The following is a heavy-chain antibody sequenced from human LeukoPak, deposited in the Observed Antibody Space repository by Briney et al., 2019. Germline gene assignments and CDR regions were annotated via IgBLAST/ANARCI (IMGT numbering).Heavy chain of an antibody. Sequence: GGSLRLSCAASGFTVSSQYMSWVRQAPGKGLEWVSVIYTGGTTHYADSVKGRFTISRDNAKNTLFLQMNSLRAEDTAVYYCARREVVSAYYYGMDVWGQGTTVTVSS. D-gene: IGHD2-2*01. V-gene: IGHV3-66*01. CDR2: IYTGGTT. CDR1: GFTVSSQY. CDR3: ARREVVSAYYYGMDV. J-gene: IGHJ6*02.